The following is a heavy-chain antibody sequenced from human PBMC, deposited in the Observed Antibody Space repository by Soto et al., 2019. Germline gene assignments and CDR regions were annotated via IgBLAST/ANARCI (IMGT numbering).Heavy chain of an antibody. D-gene: IGHD3-22*01. J-gene: IGHJ4*02. CDR1: GGTFSSYA. Sequence: SVKVSCKASGGTFSSYAISWVRQAPGQGLEWMGGIIPIFGTANYAQKFQGRVTITADESTSTAYMELSSLRSEDTAVYYCARGLYYYDSSGYFPLGYWGQGTLVTV. V-gene: IGHV1-69*13. CDR2: IIPIFGTA. CDR3: ARGLYYYDSSGYFPLGY.